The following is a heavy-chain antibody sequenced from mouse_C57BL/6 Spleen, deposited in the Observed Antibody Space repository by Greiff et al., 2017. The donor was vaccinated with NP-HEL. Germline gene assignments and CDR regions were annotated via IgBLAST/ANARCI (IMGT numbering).Heavy chain of an antibody. D-gene: IGHD1-1*01. CDR1: GYTFTSYW. CDR3: ARFPYYYGSSYEEDYFDY. CDR2: INPSSGYT. J-gene: IGHJ2*01. Sequence: VQLQHSLAELAKPGASVKLSCKASGYTFTSYWMHWVKQRPGQGLEWIGYINPSSGYTKYNQEFKDKATLTADKSSSTAYMQLSLLTYADSAVYYFARFPYYYGSSYEEDYFDYWVQRTTLTVSS. V-gene: IGHV1-7*01.